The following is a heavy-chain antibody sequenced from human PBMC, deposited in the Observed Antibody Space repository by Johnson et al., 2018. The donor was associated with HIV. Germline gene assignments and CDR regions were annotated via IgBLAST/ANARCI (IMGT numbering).Heavy chain of an antibody. CDR1: GFTFDDYA. V-gene: IGHV3-9*01. CDR3: AKDKFMFLDNPVDAFDV. D-gene: IGHD3/OR15-3a*01. CDR2: ISWNSGSI. Sequence: VQLVESGGGLVQPGRSLRLSCAASGFTFDDYAMHWVRQAPGKGLEWVSGISWNSGSIGYADSVKGRFTISRDNANNSLYLQMNSLRPDDTGVYYCAKDKFMFLDNPVDAFDVWGQGTMVTFSS. J-gene: IGHJ3*01.